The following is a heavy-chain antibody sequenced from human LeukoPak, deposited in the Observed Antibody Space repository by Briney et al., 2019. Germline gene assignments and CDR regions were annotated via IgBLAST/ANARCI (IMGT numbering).Heavy chain of an antibody. CDR3: ARDSSPNQYYDFWSGYYQTFDY. CDR2: ISAYNGNT. D-gene: IGHD3-3*01. Sequence: ASVKVSCKASGYTFTSYGISWVRQAPGQGLEWMGWISAYNGNTNYAQKLQCRVTMTTDTSTSTAYMELRSLRSDDTAVYYCARDSSPNQYYDFWSGYYQTFDYWGQGTLVTVSS. CDR1: GYTFTSYG. V-gene: IGHV1-18*01. J-gene: IGHJ4*02.